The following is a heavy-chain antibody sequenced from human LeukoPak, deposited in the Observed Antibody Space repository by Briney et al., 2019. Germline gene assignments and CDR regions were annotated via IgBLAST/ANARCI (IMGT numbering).Heavy chain of an antibody. CDR3: AKDSSHDYESSGRHNNFDN. J-gene: IGHJ4*02. Sequence: AGGSLRLSCAASGFTFTNYDMHWVRQAPGKGLEWVAFVRYDGNNKYYADSVKGRFTISRDNSKNTLYMQMNSLRAEDTAVYYCAKDSSHDYESSGRHNNFDNWGQGTLVTVSS. CDR2: VRYDGNNK. D-gene: IGHD3-22*01. V-gene: IGHV3-30*02. CDR1: GFTFTNYD.